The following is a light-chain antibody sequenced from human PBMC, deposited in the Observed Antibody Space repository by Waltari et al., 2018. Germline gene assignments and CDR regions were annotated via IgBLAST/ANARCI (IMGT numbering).Light chain of an antibody. CDR1: QFLGWYR. CDR2: AAS. CDR3: QQYGSGVVYT. V-gene: IGKV3-20*01. Sequence: SATLTWRTSQFLGWYRLDWCQHKVGQAHTLSIYAASYRATGIPGRFSGDGSVTDFSLIIDSVEPEDGALYYCQQYGSGVVYTFGQGTKLE. J-gene: IGKJ2*01.